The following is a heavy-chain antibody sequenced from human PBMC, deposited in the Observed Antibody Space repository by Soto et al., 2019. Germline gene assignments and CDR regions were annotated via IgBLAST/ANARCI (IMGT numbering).Heavy chain of an antibody. CDR3: ARLLRQEKTYFFDY. J-gene: IGHJ4*02. V-gene: IGHV4-31*03. Sequence: QVQLQESGPGLVKPSQTLSLTCTVSGGSISSGGYYWSWIRQHPGKGLEWIGYIYYSGSTYYNPSHKSRVTISVDTSKNQFSLKLSSVTVADTAVYYCARLLRQEKTYFFDYCGQGTLVTVSS. CDR1: GGSISSGGYY. CDR2: IYYSGST. D-gene: IGHD6-25*01.